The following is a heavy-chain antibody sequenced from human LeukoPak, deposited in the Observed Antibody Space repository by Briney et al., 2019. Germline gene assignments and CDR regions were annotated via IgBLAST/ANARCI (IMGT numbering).Heavy chain of an antibody. CDR3: ASSTAVAGSADYFDY. CDR2: ISAYNGNT. V-gene: IGHV1-18*04. D-gene: IGHD6-19*01. J-gene: IGHJ4*02. CDR1: GYTFTSYG. Sequence: ASVKVSCKASGYTFTSYGISWVRQAPGQGLEWMGWISAYNGNTNYAQKLQGRVTMTTDTSTSTAYMELRSLRSDDTAVYYCASSTAVAGSADYFDYWGQGTLVTVSS.